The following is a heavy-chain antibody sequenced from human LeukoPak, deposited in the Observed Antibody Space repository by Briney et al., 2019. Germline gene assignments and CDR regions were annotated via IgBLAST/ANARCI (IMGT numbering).Heavy chain of an antibody. D-gene: IGHD3-9*01. CDR1: GFPFSSCA. CDR3: ARDGILRYFDWSKYRSWFDP. J-gene: IGHJ5*02. V-gene: IGHV3-21*01. CDR2: ISSSSSYI. Sequence: KAGGSLRLSCAASGFPFSSCAMSWVRQAPGKGLEWVSSISSSSSYIYYADSVKGRFTISRDNAKNSLYLQMNSLRAEDTAVYYCARDGILRYFDWSKYRSWFDPWGQGTLVTVSS.